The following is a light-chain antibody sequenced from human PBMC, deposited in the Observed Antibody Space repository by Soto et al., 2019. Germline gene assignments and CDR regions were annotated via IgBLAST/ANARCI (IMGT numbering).Light chain of an antibody. CDR1: QSVSSIY. J-gene: IGKJ1*01. V-gene: IGKV3-15*01. CDR2: GAS. CDR3: QQYNIWPST. Sequence: ESPVSVSMYQRERATLSCRPSQSVSSIYLAWYQQKPGEAPKLLIYGASTRATGIPARFSGSGSGTEFTLTITSLQSEDFAAYYCQQYNIWPSTFGRGTKVDIK.